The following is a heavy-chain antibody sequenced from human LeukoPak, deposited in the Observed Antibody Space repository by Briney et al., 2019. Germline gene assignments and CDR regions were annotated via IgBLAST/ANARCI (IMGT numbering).Heavy chain of an antibody. Sequence: GGSLRLSCAASGFTFSSYAMSWVRQAPGKGLEWVSVLYEDGRIYYADSVKGRFTISRDTSKNILSLQLNGLRAEDTAVYYCARGGGYYPIDYWGQGTLVTVSS. V-gene: IGHV3-23*01. CDR1: GFTFSSYA. D-gene: IGHD2-15*01. CDR2: LYEDGRI. J-gene: IGHJ4*02. CDR3: ARGGGYYPIDY.